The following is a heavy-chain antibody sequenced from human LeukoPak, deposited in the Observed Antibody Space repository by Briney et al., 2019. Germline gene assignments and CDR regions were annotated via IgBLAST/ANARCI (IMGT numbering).Heavy chain of an antibody. Sequence: GESLKISCKGSGYSFTGYWIGWVRQMPGKGLEWMGIIYPGDSDTRYSPSFQGQVTISADKSINTAYPQWSSLKASDTAMYYCATGTGTTYYYYYYGMDVWGQGTTVTVSS. V-gene: IGHV5-51*01. J-gene: IGHJ6*02. D-gene: IGHD1-1*01. CDR1: GYSFTGYW. CDR2: IYPGDSDT. CDR3: ATGTGTTYYYYYYGMDV.